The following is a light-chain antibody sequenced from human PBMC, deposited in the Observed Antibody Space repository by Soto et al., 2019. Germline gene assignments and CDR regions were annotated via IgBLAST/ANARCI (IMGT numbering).Light chain of an antibody. CDR3: QQYNNWWT. V-gene: IGKV3D-15*01. CDR1: QSLSSSY. J-gene: IGKJ1*01. CDR2: GTS. Sequence: EIVLTPSPGTLSLSPGERATLSCRASQSLSSSYLAWYQQKPGQAPRLLIYGTSIRATGIPARFSGSGSGTEFTLTISSLQSEDFAVYYCQQYNNWWTFGQGTKVDIK.